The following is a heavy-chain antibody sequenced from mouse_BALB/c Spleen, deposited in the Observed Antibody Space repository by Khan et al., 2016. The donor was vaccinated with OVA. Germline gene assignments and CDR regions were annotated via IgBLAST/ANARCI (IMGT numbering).Heavy chain of an antibody. V-gene: IGHV1S41*01. D-gene: IGHD1-1*01. CDR1: GYTFPRYW. J-gene: IGHJ4*01. CDR2: IAPGSGSD. Sequence: DLVKPGASVTLSCKASGYTFPRYWINWIRQRPGHGLQWLGQIAPGSGSDYYSAMFKGRTTLTVHTSSSTVYIQLSTLSSADSAVYCCARSNYYGRSGYAMDYWGQGTSVTVSS. CDR3: ARSNYYGRSGYAMDY.